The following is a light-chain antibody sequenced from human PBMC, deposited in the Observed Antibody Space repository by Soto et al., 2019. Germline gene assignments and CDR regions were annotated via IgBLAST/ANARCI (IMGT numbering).Light chain of an antibody. Sequence: TQSPSSLSASVGDRVTITCRASQGIGDTLAWYQQKPGQTPRLLIYDTSIRATGVPARFSGSRSGAEFTLTISSLQSEDFAVYYCQHYVTWPLTFGGGTKVE. CDR3: QHYVTWPLT. CDR1: QGIGDT. V-gene: IGKV3-15*01. CDR2: DTS. J-gene: IGKJ4*01.